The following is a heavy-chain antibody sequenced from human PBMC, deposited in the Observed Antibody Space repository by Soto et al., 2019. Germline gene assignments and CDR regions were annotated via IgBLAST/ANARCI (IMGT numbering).Heavy chain of an antibody. J-gene: IGHJ3*02. CDR2: ISYDGSNK. Sequence: GGSLRLSCAASGFTFSSYAMHWVRQAPGKGLEWVAVISYDGSNKYYADSVKGRFTISRDNSKNTLYLQMNSLRAEDTAVYYCAREADIVVVPAAISAFDIWGQGTMVTVS. D-gene: IGHD2-2*02. V-gene: IGHV3-30-3*01. CDR3: AREADIVVVPAAISAFDI. CDR1: GFTFSSYA.